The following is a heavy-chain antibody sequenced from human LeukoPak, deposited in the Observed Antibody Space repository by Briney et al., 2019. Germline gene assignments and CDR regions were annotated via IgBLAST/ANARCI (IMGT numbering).Heavy chain of an antibody. Sequence: PSQTLSLTCAVSGGSISSGGYSWSWIRQPPGKGLEWIGYIYHSGSTYYNPSLKSRVTISVDRSKNQFSLKLSSVTAADTAVHYCARAGRTYYDFWSGYYLTNWFDPWGQGTLVTVSS. V-gene: IGHV4-30-2*01. CDR2: IYHSGST. CDR3: ARAGRTYYDFWSGYYLTNWFDP. CDR1: GGSISSGGYS. D-gene: IGHD3-3*01. J-gene: IGHJ5*02.